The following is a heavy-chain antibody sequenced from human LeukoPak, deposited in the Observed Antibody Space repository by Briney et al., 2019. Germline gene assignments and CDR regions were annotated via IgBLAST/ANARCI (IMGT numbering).Heavy chain of an antibody. CDR3: SRDPATVPRYSYGFDF. CDR2: ISYDGINK. Sequence: GRSLRLSCAASGFTFSSYTMHWVRQAPGKGLEWVALISYDGINKYYADSVKGRFTISRDNSKNTLFLQMNSLRPEDTAVYYCSRDPATVPRYSYGFDFWGQGTLATVSS. J-gene: IGHJ5*01. CDR1: GFTFSSYT. V-gene: IGHV3-30*04. D-gene: IGHD5-18*01.